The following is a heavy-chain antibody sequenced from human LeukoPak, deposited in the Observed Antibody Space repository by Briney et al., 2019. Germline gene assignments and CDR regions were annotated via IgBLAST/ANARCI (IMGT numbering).Heavy chain of an antibody. D-gene: IGHD3-10*01. CDR2: IYAGGSDT. V-gene: IGHV5-51*01. J-gene: IGHJ6*02. Sequence: GESLKISCQGSGYSFTSYWIGWVRQMPEKGLEWMGIIYAGGSDTRYSPSFQGQVTISVDKSVNTAYLQWRSLKASDTAMYYCGRSGHYGTDVWGQGTTVTVSS. CDR1: GYSFTSYW. CDR3: GRSGHYGTDV.